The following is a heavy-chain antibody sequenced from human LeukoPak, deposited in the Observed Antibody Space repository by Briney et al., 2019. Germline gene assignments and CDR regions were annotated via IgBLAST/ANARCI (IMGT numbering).Heavy chain of an antibody. CDR1: GGSISSSSYY. D-gene: IGHD3-10*01. CDR2: IYYSGST. V-gene: IGHV4-39*07. J-gene: IGHJ6*02. CDR3: ARTWRGLPRYYYYGMDV. Sequence: SETLSLTCTVSGGSISSSSYYWGWIRQPPGKGLEWIGSIYYSGSTYYNPSLKSRVTISVDTSKNQFSLKLSSVTAADTAVYYCARTWRGLPRYYYYGMDVWGQGTTVTVSS.